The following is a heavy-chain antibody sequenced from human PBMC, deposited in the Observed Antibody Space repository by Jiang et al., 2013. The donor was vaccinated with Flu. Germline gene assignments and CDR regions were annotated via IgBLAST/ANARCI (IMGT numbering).Heavy chain of an antibody. V-gene: IGHV2-5*02. CDR1: GFSLSTNGVG. Sequence: KPTQTLTLTCTFSGFSLSTNGVGVGWIRQPPGKALERLALIFWDDDKRYSPSLESRLTITKDTSKNQVVLTMTNMDPVDTATYYCAHSLDPSPGPAAGFIGNWFDPWGQGTLVSVSS. CDR3: AHSLDPSPGPAAGFIGNWFDP. J-gene: IGHJ5*01. CDR2: IFWDDDK. D-gene: IGHD6-13*01.